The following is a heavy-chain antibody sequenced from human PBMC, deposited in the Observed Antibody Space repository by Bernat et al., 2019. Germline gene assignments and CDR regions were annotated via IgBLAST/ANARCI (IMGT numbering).Heavy chain of an antibody. CDR3: AKGWDYGSGNYYYYYGMDV. J-gene: IGHJ6*02. V-gene: IGHV3-30*18. D-gene: IGHD3-10*01. Sequence: QVQLVESGGGVVQPGRSLRLSCAASGFTFSSYGMHWVRQAPGKGLEWVAGISYDGSNKYYADSVKGRFTISRDNSKNTLYLQMNSLRAEDTAVYYCAKGWDYGSGNYYYYYGMDVWGQGTTVTVSS. CDR1: GFTFSSYG. CDR2: ISYDGSNK.